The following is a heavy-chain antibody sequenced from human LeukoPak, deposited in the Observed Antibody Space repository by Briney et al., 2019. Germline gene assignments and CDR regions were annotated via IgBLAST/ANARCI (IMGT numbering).Heavy chain of an antibody. CDR1: GDSISSYN. Sequence: SETLSLTCTVSGDSISSYNWNWVRQPPGKGLEWIGYIYYSGSTNYNPSLKSRVTMSVDTSKNQFSLKLSSVTAADAAVYYCASSYSGSYNDAFDIWGQGTMVTVSS. J-gene: IGHJ3*02. V-gene: IGHV4-59*01. D-gene: IGHD1-26*01. CDR3: ASSYSGSYNDAFDI. CDR2: IYYSGST.